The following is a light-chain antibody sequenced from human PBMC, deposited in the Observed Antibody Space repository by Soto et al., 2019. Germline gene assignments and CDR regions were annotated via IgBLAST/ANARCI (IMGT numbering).Light chain of an antibody. Sequence: EIVMTQSPATLSVSPGERATLSCRASQSVSDSLAWYQQKPGQAPRLLIYEASTRATGIPARFSGSGSGTDFTLTISRLEPEDFAVYYCQQYGSSLWTFGQGTKVDIK. CDR3: QQYGSSLWT. J-gene: IGKJ1*01. CDR2: EAS. V-gene: IGKV3-20*01. CDR1: QSVSDS.